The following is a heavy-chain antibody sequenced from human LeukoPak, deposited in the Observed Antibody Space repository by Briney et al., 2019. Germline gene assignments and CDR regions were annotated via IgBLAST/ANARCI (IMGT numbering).Heavy chain of an antibody. V-gene: IGHV1-46*01. Sequence: ASVKVSCKASGYTFTSYGISWVRQAPGQGLEWVGIINPSGGSTSYAQKFQGRVTMTRDMSTSTVYMELSSLRSEDTAIYYCAREGRGVPGAIAAVKGFDYWGQGTLVTVSS. CDR1: GYTFTSYG. CDR3: AREGRGVPGAIAAVKGFDY. CDR2: INPSGGST. D-gene: IGHD6-13*01. J-gene: IGHJ4*02.